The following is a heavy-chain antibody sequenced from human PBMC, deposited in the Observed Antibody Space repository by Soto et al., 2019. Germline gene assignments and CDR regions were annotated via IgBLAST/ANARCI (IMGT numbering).Heavy chain of an antibody. D-gene: IGHD3-22*01. CDR2: IYHRGAT. CDR3: ARRDYYDSTGYMNY. J-gene: IGHJ4*02. V-gene: IGHV4-4*02. CDR1: GGSISTTNW. Sequence: PSETLSLTCAVSGGSISTTNWWTWVRQPPGKGLEWIGEIYHRGATNSNPSLESRVTMSIDKSKNQFSLKLSSLTAADMAFFYCARRDYYDSTGYMNYWGQGALVTVS.